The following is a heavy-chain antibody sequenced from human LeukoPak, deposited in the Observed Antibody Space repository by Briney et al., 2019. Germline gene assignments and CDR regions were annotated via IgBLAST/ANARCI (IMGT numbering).Heavy chain of an antibody. V-gene: IGHV1-69*05. J-gene: IGHJ6*03. CDR1: GGTFSSYA. CDR3: ARPLSSGIYYYYMDV. Sequence: GASVRVSCKASGGTFSSYAISWVQQAPGQGLEWMGGIIPIFGTANYAQKFQGRVTITTDESTSTAYMELSSLRSEDTAVYYCARPLSSGIYYYYMDVWGKGTTVTVSS. D-gene: IGHD6-19*01. CDR2: IIPIFGTA.